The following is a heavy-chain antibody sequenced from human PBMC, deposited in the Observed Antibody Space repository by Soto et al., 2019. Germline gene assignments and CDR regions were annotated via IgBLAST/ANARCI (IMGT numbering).Heavy chain of an antibody. CDR2: IYGSGGSGST. V-gene: IGHV4-31*03. CDR3: ARKQAGYFYGIDY. Sequence: SETLSLTCTVTGDSITNGGYYWSWIRQHPGKGLEWLGYIYGSGGSGSTLYNPSLKSRITLSVDTSKTQFSLNLSSVTVADTAVYFCARKQAGYFYGIDYWGQGNLVTVSS. CDR1: GDSITNGGYY. D-gene: IGHD3-10*01. J-gene: IGHJ4*02.